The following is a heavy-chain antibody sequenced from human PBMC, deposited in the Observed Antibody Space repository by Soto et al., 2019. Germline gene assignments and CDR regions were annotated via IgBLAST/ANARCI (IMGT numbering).Heavy chain of an antibody. V-gene: IGHV1-8*01. CDR1: GYTFTSYD. D-gene: IGHD6-13*01. CDR3: ARPPGYSSSWYYYGMDV. Sequence: ASVKVSCKASGYTFTSYDINWARQATGQGLEWMGWMNPNSGNTGYAQKFQGRVTMTRNTSISTAYMELSSLRSEDTAVYYCARPPGYSSSWYYYGMDVWGQGTTVTVSS. CDR2: MNPNSGNT. J-gene: IGHJ6*02.